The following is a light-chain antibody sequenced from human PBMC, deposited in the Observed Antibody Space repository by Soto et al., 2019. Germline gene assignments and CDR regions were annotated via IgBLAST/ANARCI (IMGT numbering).Light chain of an antibody. CDR2: GAS. J-gene: IGKJ4*01. CDR3: RQYGRSLGFA. Sequence: EIVRTQSPSTLSVSPLYRATLSCMSSQSVGSNLAWYQQKPGQAPRLLIYGASTRATGIPDRFSGSGSGTDFTLTISRLEPEDFAVYYCRQYGRSLGFAFGGGTKVDIK. V-gene: IGKV3-20*01. CDR1: QSVGSN.